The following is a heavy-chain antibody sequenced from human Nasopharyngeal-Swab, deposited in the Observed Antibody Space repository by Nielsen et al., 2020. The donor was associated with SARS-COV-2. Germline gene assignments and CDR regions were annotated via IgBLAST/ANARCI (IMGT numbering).Heavy chain of an antibody. CDR2: MNPKSGVT. CDR1: ANTFTGSY. Sequence: ASVKVSCKASANTFTGSYIHWVRQAPGQGLEWMGWMNPKSGVTSYAQKFQGRVTMTWDTSTSTAYMELSRLRSDDTAVYFCARSVDSVMRAEFDSWGQGTLVTVSS. J-gene: IGHJ4*02. V-gene: IGHV1-2*02. CDR3: ARSVDSVMRAEFDS. D-gene: IGHD5-18*01.